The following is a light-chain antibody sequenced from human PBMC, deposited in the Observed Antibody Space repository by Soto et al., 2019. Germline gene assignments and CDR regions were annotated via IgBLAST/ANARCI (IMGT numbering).Light chain of an antibody. Sequence: QSVLTQPPSASGSPGQSVTISCTGTSSDVGGYNYVSWYRQQSGKAPKLMIYEVSKRPSGVPDRFSGSKSGNTASLTVSGLQAEDEADYYCSSYAGSNTVVFGGGTKVTVL. CDR3: SSYAGSNTVV. J-gene: IGLJ2*01. CDR2: EVS. CDR1: SSDVGGYNY. V-gene: IGLV2-8*01.